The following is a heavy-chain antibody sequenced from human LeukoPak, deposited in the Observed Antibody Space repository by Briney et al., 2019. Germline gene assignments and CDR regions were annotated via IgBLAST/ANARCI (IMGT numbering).Heavy chain of an antibody. CDR1: GFSFSSYA. CDR3: ASVLWFGGIFFDH. J-gene: IGHJ4*02. D-gene: IGHD3-10*01. Sequence: GGSLRLSCAASGFSFSSYAMSWVRQAPGKGLEWVSTISGSGGGGSTYYADSVKGRFTISRDNTKNSLYLQMNSLRAEDTAVYYCASVLWFGGIFFDHWGQGTLVTVSS. CDR2: ISGSGGGGST. V-gene: IGHV3-23*01.